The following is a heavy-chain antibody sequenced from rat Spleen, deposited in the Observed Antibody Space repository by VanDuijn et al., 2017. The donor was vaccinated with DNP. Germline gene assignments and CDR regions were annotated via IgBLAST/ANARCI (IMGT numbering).Heavy chain of an antibody. D-gene: IGHD4-4*01. J-gene: IGHJ2*01. V-gene: IGHV3-3*01. CDR3: AVQLGVFDY. CDR1: GYSITSGHK. Sequence: EVQLQESGPGLVKPSQSLSLTCSVTGYSITSGHKWTWIRKFPGNELEWMGYVNNEGSTNYNPSLKSRFSITRETSRNQFFLQVNSVRNEDTATYYCAVQLGVFDYWGQGVMVIVSS. CDR2: VNNEGST.